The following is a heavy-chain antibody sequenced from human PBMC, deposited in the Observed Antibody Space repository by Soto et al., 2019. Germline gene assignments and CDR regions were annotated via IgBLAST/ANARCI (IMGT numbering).Heavy chain of an antibody. Sequence: ASGPTLVNPTQTLTLTCTFSGFSLSTSGVGVGWIRQPPGKALEWLGIIYWDDDKRYSPSLKSRVTITKDTFKNQLVLTMTNMEPVDTATYYCAHLPWKQLWPRAPVVYWGQGTPVTVSS. D-gene: IGHD5-18*01. CDR3: AHLPWKQLWPRAPVVY. CDR2: IYWDDDK. V-gene: IGHV2-5*02. J-gene: IGHJ4*02. CDR1: GFSLSTSGVG.